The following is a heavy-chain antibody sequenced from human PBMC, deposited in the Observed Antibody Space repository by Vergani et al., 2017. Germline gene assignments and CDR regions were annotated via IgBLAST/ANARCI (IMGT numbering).Heavy chain of an antibody. CDR2: IYYSGST. Sequence: QVQLQESGPGLVKPSQTLSLTCTVSGGSISSGGYYWSWIRQHPGKGLEWIGYIYYSGSTYYNPSLKSRVTISVDTSKNQFSLKLSSVTAADTAVYYCARGTVSITSFGVVTQYYFDYWGQGTLVTVSS. J-gene: IGHJ4*02. V-gene: IGHV4-31*03. D-gene: IGHD3-3*01. CDR1: GGSISSGGYY. CDR3: ARGTVSITSFGVVTQYYFDY.